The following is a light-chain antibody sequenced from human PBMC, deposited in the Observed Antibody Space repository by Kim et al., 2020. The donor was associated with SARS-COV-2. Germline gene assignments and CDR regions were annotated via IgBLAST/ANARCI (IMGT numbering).Light chain of an antibody. CDR2: DVD. J-gene: IGLJ3*02. CDR3: ISYSTGYSWV. CDR1: SSDVGNYNY. V-gene: IGLV2-14*03. Sequence: QSALTQPASVSGSPGQSITISCTGTSSDVGNYNYVSWYQQYPGKAPKLMIYDVDNRPSGVSNRFSGSKSGNKASLTISGLQAEDEADYFCISYSTGYSWVFGGGTQLTVL.